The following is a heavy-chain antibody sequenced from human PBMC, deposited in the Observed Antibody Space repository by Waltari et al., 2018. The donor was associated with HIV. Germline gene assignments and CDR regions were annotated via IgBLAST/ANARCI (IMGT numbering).Heavy chain of an antibody. CDR1: GFTFSSSS. CDR3: ARDGWLRSAYGMDV. CDR2: ISGSSSTI. Sequence: EVQLVESGGGLVQPGGSLRLSCATSGFTFSSSSMNWVRQAPGKGLEFISYISGSSSTIYYADSVKGRFTISRDNARNSLYLQMNSLRAEDTAVYYCARDGWLRSAYGMDVWGQGTTVTVS. D-gene: IGHD5-12*01. J-gene: IGHJ6*02. V-gene: IGHV3-48*01.